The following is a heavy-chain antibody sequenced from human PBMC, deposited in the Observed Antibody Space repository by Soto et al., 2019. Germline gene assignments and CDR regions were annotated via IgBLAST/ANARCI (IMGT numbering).Heavy chain of an antibody. CDR3: AKGRGGSYYDFDS. D-gene: IGHD1-26*01. Sequence: VQLLESGGGLVQPGGSLRLSCAASGFTFSSYAMGWVRQAPGKGLEWVSGLDPRGEDTYYADSVKGRFTISRDNSKITQYLQINNLRAEDTAVFYCAKGRGGSYYDFDSWGQGTLVTVSS. CDR2: LDPRGEDT. V-gene: IGHV3-23*01. J-gene: IGHJ4*02. CDR1: GFTFSSYA.